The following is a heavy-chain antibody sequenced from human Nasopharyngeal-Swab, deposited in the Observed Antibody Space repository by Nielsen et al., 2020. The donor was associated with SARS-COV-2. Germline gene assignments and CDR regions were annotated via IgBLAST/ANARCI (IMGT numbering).Heavy chain of an antibody. D-gene: IGHD6-19*01. V-gene: IGHV3-9*01. J-gene: IGHJ3*02. CDR2: TSWNSGSI. Sequence: SLKISCAASGFTFDDYAMHWVRQAPGKGLEWVSGTSWNSGSIGYADSVKGRFTISRDNAKNSLYLQMNSLRAEDTALYYCAKGQSSGWYATNDAFDIWGQGTMVTVSS. CDR1: GFTFDDYA. CDR3: AKGQSSGWYATNDAFDI.